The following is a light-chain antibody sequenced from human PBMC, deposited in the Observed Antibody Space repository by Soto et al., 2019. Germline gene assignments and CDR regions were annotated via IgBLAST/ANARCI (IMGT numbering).Light chain of an antibody. CDR2: GVS. J-gene: IGKJ2*01. Sequence: EIVLPQSPGTLSLSPGERVTLSCRASQTFRSTYLAWYQQKPGQPPRLLFYGVSSRATGIPDRFSASGSGTDFTLTISRLEPEDFAVYYCLPYGNSPPYTFGQGTKLESK. V-gene: IGKV3-20*01. CDR3: LPYGNSPPYT. CDR1: QTFRSTY.